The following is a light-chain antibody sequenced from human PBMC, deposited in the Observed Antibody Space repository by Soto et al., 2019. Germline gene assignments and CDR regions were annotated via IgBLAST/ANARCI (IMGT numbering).Light chain of an antibody. CDR2: AAS. CDR3: LQDYDYPFT. V-gene: IGKV1-6*01. Sequence: AIQMTQSPSSLSASVGDSVTITCRASQGVGTDLGWYQQKAGKAPKLLIYAASSLHSGAPSRLSGSGSDTDFTLTISGLQPEDFATYYCLQDYDYPFTFGQGTKVDIK. CDR1: QGVGTD. J-gene: IGKJ1*01.